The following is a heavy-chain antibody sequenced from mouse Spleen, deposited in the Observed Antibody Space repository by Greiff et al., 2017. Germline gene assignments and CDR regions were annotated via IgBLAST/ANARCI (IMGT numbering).Heavy chain of an antibody. Sequence: DVHLVESGGGLVKPGGSLKLSCAASGFTFSSYAMSWVRQTPEKRLEWVATISSGGSYTYYPDSVKGRFTISRDNAKNTLYLQMSSLRSEDTAMYYCARQVYGAWFAYWGQGTLVTVSA. CDR3: ARQVYGAWFAY. D-gene: IGHD1-1*01. CDR1: GFTFSSYA. J-gene: IGHJ3*01. CDR2: ISSGGSYT. V-gene: IGHV5-9-3*01.